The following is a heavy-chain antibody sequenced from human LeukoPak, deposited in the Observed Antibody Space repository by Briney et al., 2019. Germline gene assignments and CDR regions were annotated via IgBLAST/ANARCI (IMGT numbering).Heavy chain of an antibody. CDR1: GFTSSSYA. CDR2: ISGSGGST. CDR3: AKAVAGTKYYYGMDV. V-gene: IGHV3-23*01. J-gene: IGHJ6*02. D-gene: IGHD6-19*01. Sequence: GGSLRLSCAASGFTSSSYAMSWVRQAPGKGLEWVSVISGSGGSTDYADSVKGRFTTSRDNSKNTLDLQMNSLRAEDTAVYYCAKAVAGTKYYYGMDVWGQGTTVTVSS.